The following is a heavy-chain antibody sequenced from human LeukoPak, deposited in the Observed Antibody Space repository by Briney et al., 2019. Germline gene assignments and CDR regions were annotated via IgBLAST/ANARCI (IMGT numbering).Heavy chain of an antibody. J-gene: IGHJ4*02. CDR3: ARDPGLAVAGTLGGDY. Sequence: GASVKVSCKASGYTFTRYGISWVRQAPGQGLEWMGWISAYNGNTNYAQKLQGRVTMTTDTSTSTAYMELRSLRSDDTAVYYCARDPGLAVAGTLGGDYWGQGTLVTVSS. CDR1: GYTFTRYG. D-gene: IGHD6-19*01. V-gene: IGHV1-18*01. CDR2: ISAYNGNT.